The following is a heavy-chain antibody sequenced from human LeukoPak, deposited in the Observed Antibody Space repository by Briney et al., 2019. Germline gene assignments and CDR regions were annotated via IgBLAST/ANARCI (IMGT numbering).Heavy chain of an antibody. D-gene: IGHD6-13*01. CDR2: ISSSSSYI. J-gene: IGHJ4*02. CDR3: ARARGAAAGTPGDY. CDR1: GFTFSSYS. Sequence: MSGGSLRLSCAASGFTFSSYSMNWVRQAPGKGLEWVSSISSSSSYIYYADSVKGRFTISRDNAKNSLYLQMNSLRAEDTAVYYCARARGAAAGTPGDYWGQGTLVTVSS. V-gene: IGHV3-21*01.